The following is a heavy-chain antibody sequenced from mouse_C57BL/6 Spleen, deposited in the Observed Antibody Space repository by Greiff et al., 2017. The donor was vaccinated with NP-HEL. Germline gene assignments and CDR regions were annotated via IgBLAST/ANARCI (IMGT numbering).Heavy chain of an antibody. V-gene: IGHV1-42*01. D-gene: IGHD2-3*01. CDR1: GYSFTGYY. CDR2: INPSTGGT. CDR3: ARSGYYPYYAMDY. Sequence: VQLKESGPERVKPGASVKISCKASGYSFTGYYMNWVKQSPEKSLEWIGEINPSTGGTTYNQKFKAKATLTVDKSSSTAYMQLKSLTSEDSAVYYCARSGYYPYYAMDYWGQGTSVTVSS. J-gene: IGHJ4*01.